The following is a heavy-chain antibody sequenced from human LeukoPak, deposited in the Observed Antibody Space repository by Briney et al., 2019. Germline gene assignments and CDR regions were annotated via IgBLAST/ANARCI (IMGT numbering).Heavy chain of an antibody. CDR2: IYPGDSDT. J-gene: IGHJ4*02. V-gene: IGHV5-51*01. CDR1: GYSFNSYW. D-gene: IGHD2-15*01. Sequence: GGSLQISCQGSGYSFNSYWIAWVRQVPGKGLEWMGIIYPGDSDTRYSPSFRGQITISADKSINTAYLRWSSLKASDTAMYYCARAYYCGGGSCKLEYWGQGTLVTVSS. CDR3: ARAYYCGGGSCKLEY.